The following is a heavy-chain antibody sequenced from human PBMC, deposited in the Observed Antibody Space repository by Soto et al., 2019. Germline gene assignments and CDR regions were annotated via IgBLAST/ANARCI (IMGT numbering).Heavy chain of an antibody. Sequence: SETLSLTCIVSGVSISSNYWSWIRQPPGKGLEWIGYIHYTGSSNFHPSLKNRVIISVDTPKNQFSLKLSSVTAADTAVYYCARSYPNTIFGVVPSRGLDVWGQGTTVTVSS. CDR3: ARSYPNTIFGVVPSRGLDV. J-gene: IGHJ6*02. CDR1: GVSISSNY. CDR2: IHYTGSS. D-gene: IGHD3-3*01. V-gene: IGHV4-59*01.